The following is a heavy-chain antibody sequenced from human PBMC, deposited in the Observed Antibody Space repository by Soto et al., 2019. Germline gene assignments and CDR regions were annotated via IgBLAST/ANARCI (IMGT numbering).Heavy chain of an antibody. J-gene: IGHJ4*02. CDR2: ISYDGSNE. Sequence: VQLVGSGGGVVQPGRSLRLSCAASGFTFSSYGMHWVRQAPGEGLEWVAVISYDGSNEYYADSVKGRFTISRDNSQNTLYLQLNSLRGEDTAVYYCAKDLAAAGTLGSSDYWGQGTLVTVSS. V-gene: IGHV3-30*18. D-gene: IGHD6-13*01. CDR3: AKDLAAAGTLGSSDY. CDR1: GFTFSSYG.